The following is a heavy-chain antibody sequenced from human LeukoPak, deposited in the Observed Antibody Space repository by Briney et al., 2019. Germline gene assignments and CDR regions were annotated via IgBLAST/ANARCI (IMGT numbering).Heavy chain of an antibody. V-gene: IGHV4-59*01. CDR2: IYYSGST. CDR3: ARGVIAFQFDY. J-gene: IGHJ4*02. CDR1: GGSISSYY. Sequence: SETLSLTFTVSGGSISSYYWSWIRQPPGKGLEWIGYIYYSGSTNYNPSLKSRVTISIDTSKNQFSLKLNSVTAADTAVYYCARGVIAFQFDYWGQGTLVTVSS. D-gene: IGHD3-16*02.